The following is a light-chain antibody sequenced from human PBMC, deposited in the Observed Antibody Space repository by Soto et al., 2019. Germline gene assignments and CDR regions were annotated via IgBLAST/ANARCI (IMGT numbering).Light chain of an antibody. CDR2: DAS. CDR1: QSVSSSD. CDR3: QQYKT. J-gene: IGKJ1*01. Sequence: EIVLTQSPGTLSLSPGERATLSCRASQSVSSSDLAWYQHKPGQAPRLLIYDASSRATGIPDRFSGSGSETDFTLTISRLEPEDFAVYYCQQYKTFGQGPKVEIK. V-gene: IGKV3-20*01.